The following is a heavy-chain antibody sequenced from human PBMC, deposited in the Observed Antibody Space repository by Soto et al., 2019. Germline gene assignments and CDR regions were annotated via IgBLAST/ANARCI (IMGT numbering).Heavy chain of an antibody. D-gene: IGHD2-21*01. CDR2: ISYDGSNK. J-gene: IGHJ4*02. Sequence: QVQLVESGGGVVQPGRSLRLSCAASGFTFSSYAMHWVRQAPGKGLEWVAVISYDGSNKYYADSVKGRFTISRDNSKNTLYLQMNSLRAEDTAVYYCARGRPPISGLRYYFDYWGQGTLVTVSS. V-gene: IGHV3-30-3*01. CDR1: GFTFSSYA. CDR3: ARGRPPISGLRYYFDY.